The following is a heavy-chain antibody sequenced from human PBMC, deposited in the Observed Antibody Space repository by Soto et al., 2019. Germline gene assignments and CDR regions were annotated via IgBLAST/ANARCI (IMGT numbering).Heavy chain of an antibody. J-gene: IGHJ2*01. CDR2: ISGSGGST. Sequence: EVQLLESGGGLVQPGGSLRLSCAASGFTFSSYAMSWVRQAPGKGLEWVSAISGSGGSTYYADSVKGRFTISRDNSKNTLYLQMNRLRAEDTAVYYCAKEDHCDYVWGSYLPGGYFDLWGRGTLVTVSS. CDR1: GFTFSSYA. D-gene: IGHD3-16*02. V-gene: IGHV3-23*01. CDR3: AKEDHCDYVWGSYLPGGYFDL.